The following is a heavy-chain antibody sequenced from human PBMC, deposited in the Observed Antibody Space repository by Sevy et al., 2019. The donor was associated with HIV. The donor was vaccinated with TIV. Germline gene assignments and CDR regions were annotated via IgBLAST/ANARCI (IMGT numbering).Heavy chain of an antibody. D-gene: IGHD4-17*01. CDR1: GFTFSDSA. V-gene: IGHV3-73*01. J-gene: IGHJ4*02. Sequence: GGSLRLSCAASGFTFSDSAMFWVRQASGKGLEWIGRIRGKANTYATALAASVKDRFTISRDDSKNTAYLQMNSLKAEDTAVYYCTCGYGRFDFGGQGTQVTVSS. CDR2: IRGKANTYAT. CDR3: TCGYGRFDF.